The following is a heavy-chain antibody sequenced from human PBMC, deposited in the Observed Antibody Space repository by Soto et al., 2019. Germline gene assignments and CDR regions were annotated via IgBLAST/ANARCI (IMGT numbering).Heavy chain of an antibody. CDR1: GFTFGNYG. J-gene: IGHJ3*01. CDR3: AKGFIVGVTVLRPDEAFYV. Sequence: DVQLLESGGGLVQPGGSLRLSCAASGFTFGNYGINWVRQAPGKGLEWVSGISGGGGSTYYADSVKGRFTVSRGPSKNSVFLEMNTLRAEATAVYYCAKGFIVGVTVLRPDEAFYVWGQGTLVTVSS. V-gene: IGHV3-23*01. CDR2: ISGGGGST. D-gene: IGHD2-21*02.